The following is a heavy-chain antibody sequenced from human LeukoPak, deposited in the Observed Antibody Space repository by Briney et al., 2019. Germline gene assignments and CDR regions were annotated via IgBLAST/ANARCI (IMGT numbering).Heavy chain of an antibody. Sequence: PSETLSLTCAVSGYSISSGYYWGWIRQPPGKGLEWIGSIYHSGSTYYNPSPKSRVTISVDTSKNQFSLKLSSVTAADTAVYYCARHGDYYDFDYWGQGTLVTVSS. CDR2: IYHSGST. V-gene: IGHV4-38-2*01. CDR1: GYSISSGYY. CDR3: ARHGDYYDFDY. J-gene: IGHJ4*02. D-gene: IGHD3-22*01.